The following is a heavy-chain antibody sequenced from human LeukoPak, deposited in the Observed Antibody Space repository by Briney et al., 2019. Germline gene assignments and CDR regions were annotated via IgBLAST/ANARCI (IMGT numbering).Heavy chain of an antibody. CDR2: IKEDGTGK. D-gene: IGHD3-9*01. J-gene: IGHJ4*02. CDR3: AKVRYVGYYFEY. CDR1: GFTFSTYW. Sequence: EGSLRLSCVASGFTFSTYWMSWVRQAPGKGLEWLANIKEDGTGKNHVDSVKGRFTISRDNAKNTLYLQMNSLRAEDTAVYYCAKVRYVGYYFEYWGQGTLVTVSS. V-gene: IGHV3-7*05.